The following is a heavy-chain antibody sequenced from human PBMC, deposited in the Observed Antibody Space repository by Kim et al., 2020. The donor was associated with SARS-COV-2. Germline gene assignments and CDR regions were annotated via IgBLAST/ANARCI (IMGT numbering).Heavy chain of an antibody. Sequence: SETLSLTCTVSGDSISSYYCSWIRQLPGKGLEWIGYIYYSGSTNYNPSLNSRVTISWDTSKNQFSLELTSVTDADTAVYYCASSGGRGIWHHVDYWGQG. J-gene: IGHJ4*02. CDR1: GDSISSYY. CDR2: IYYSGST. CDR3: ASSGGRGIWHHVDY. D-gene: IGHD3-10*01. V-gene: IGHV4-59*01.